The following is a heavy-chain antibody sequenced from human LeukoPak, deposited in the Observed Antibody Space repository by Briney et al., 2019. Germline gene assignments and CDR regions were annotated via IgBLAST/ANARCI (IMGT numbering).Heavy chain of an antibody. J-gene: IGHJ6*02. CDR2: IWYDGSNK. D-gene: IGHD2-2*01. CDR3: AREVREAAAAKYFYYGMDV. V-gene: IGHV3-33*01. CDR1: GFTFSSYG. Sequence: GGSLRLSCAASGFTFSSYGMRWVRQAPGKGLEWVAVIWYDGSNKYYADSVKGRFTISRDNSKSTLYLQMNSLRAEDTALYYCAREVREAAAAKYFYYGMDVWGQGTTVTVSS.